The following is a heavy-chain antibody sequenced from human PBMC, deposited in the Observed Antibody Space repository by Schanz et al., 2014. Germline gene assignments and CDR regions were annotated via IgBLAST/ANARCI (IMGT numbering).Heavy chain of an antibody. CDR3: ARDSRPNYDFLTAYYSIDY. J-gene: IGHJ4*02. D-gene: IGHD3-9*01. CDR1: EFTFCSYK. CDR2: ISSSGSYI. Sequence: EVQLVESGGGLVKPGGSLRLSCEASEFTFCSYKMNWVRQAPGKGLEWVSSISSSGSYIHYADSVKGRFTISRDNAKNTLYLQMNSLRAEDTAVYYCARDSRPNYDFLTAYYSIDYWGQGTLVTVSS. V-gene: IGHV3-21*01.